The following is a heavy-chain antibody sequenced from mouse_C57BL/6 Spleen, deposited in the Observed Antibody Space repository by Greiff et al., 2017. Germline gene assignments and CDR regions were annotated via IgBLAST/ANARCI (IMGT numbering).Heavy chain of an antibody. Sequence: QVQLQQSGAELVMPGASVKLSCKASGYTFTSYWMHWVKQRPGQGLEWIGEIDPSDSYTNYNQKFKGKSTLTVDKSSSTAYMQLSSLTSEDSAVYYCARSGFITTVVASFDYWGQGTTLTVSS. CDR3: ARSGFITTVVASFDY. CDR2: IDPSDSYT. CDR1: GYTFTSYW. V-gene: IGHV1-69*01. D-gene: IGHD1-1*01. J-gene: IGHJ2*01.